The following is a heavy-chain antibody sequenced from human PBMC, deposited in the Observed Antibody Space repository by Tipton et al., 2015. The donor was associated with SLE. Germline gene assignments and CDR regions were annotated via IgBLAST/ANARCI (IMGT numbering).Heavy chain of an antibody. CDR1: GFTFDDYT. J-gene: IGHJ4*02. V-gene: IGHV3-43*01. CDR2: ISWDGGST. D-gene: IGHD3-22*01. Sequence: GSLRLSCAASGFTFDDYTMHWVRQAPGKGLEWVSLISWDGGSTYYADSVKGRFTISRDNSKNTLYLQMNSLRAEDTAVYYCAKEDDSWYYFDYWGQGTLVTVSS. CDR3: AKEDDSWYYFDY.